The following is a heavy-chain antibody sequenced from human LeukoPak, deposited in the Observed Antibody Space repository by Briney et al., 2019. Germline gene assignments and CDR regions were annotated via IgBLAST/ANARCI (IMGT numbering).Heavy chain of an antibody. D-gene: IGHD3-10*01. J-gene: IGHJ4*02. CDR1: GGSLSGYY. V-gene: IGHV4-34*01. Sequence: SETLSLTCAVYGGSLSGYYWSWIRQPPGKGLELIGEINHSGSTNYNPSLKSRVTISVDTSKNQFSLKLSSVTAADTAVYYCARARGSGSYYSSHYFDYWGQGTLVTVSS. CDR2: INHSGST. CDR3: ARARGSGSYYSSHYFDY.